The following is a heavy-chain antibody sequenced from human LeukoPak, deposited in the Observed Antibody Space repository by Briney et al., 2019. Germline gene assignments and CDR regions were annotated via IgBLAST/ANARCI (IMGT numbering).Heavy chain of an antibody. J-gene: IGHJ6*02. D-gene: IGHD3-3*01. Sequence: GGSLRLSCAASGFTFSSYAMSWVRQAPGKGLEWVSAISGSGGSTYYADSVKGRFTISRDNAKNSLYLQMNSLRAEDTAVYYCARSRAYYDFWSGYFPLPDYYYYGMDVWGQGTTVTVSS. CDR3: ARSRAYYDFWSGYFPLPDYYYYGMDV. CDR1: GFTFSSYA. CDR2: ISGSGGST. V-gene: IGHV3-23*01.